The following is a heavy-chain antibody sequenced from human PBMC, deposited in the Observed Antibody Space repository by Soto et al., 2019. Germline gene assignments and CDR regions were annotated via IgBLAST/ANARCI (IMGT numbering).Heavy chain of an antibody. Sequence: GGSLRLSCAASGFTFSSYSMNWVRQAPGKGLEWVSYISSSSSTIYYADSVKGRFTISRDNAKNSLYLQMNSLRAEDTAVYYCARGQLGYDFWSDYYSDWFDPWGQGTLVTVSS. D-gene: IGHD3-3*01. CDR1: GFTFSSYS. CDR2: ISSSSSTI. V-gene: IGHV3-48*01. CDR3: ARGQLGYDFWSDYYSDWFDP. J-gene: IGHJ5*02.